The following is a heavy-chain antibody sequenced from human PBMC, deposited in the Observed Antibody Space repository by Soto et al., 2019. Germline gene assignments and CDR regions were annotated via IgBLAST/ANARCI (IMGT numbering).Heavy chain of an antibody. J-gene: IGHJ5*02. CDR3: ARIDGDYGHNWFDP. D-gene: IGHD4-17*01. Sequence: QVQLKESGPGLLKPSETLSLTCTVSGASVSSASYYWAWLRQPPGRGLEWIGSVYFSGSTSYIPTLKTRVTVSVDTSKNQISRNLASVTASDSAVYYCARIDGDYGHNWFDPWGQGTLVIVSP. V-gene: IGHV4-61*01. CDR1: GASVSSASYY. CDR2: VYFSGST.